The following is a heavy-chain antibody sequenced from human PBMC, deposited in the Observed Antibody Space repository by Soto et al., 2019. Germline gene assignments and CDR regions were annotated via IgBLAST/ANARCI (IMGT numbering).Heavy chain of an antibody. V-gene: IGHV4-59*01. Sequence: LSLTCTVSGGSISSYYWSWIRQPPGKGLEWIGYIYYSGSTNYNPSLKSRVTISVDTSKNQFSLKLSSVTAADTAVYYCARALEMATAFYYYYGMDVWGQGTTVTVSS. CDR1: GGSISSYY. CDR2: IYYSGST. J-gene: IGHJ6*02. D-gene: IGHD5-18*01. CDR3: ARALEMATAFYYYYGMDV.